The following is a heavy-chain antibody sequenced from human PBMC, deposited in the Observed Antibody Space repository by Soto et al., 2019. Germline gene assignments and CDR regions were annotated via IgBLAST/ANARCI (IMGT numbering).Heavy chain of an antibody. D-gene: IGHD3-22*01. CDR2: ISYDGSNK. J-gene: IGHJ6*02. Sequence: GGSLRLSCSASGFTFSSYAMHWVRQAPGKGLEWVAVISYDGSNKYYADSVKGRFTISRDNSKNTLYLQMNSLRAEDTAVYYCARVRRVGYYPFSGMDVWGQGTTVTVSS. V-gene: IGHV3-30-3*01. CDR1: GFTFSSYA. CDR3: ARVRRVGYYPFSGMDV.